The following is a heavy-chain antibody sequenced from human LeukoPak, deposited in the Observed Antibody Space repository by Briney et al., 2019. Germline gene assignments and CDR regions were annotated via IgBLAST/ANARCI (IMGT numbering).Heavy chain of an antibody. V-gene: IGHV3-21*01. J-gene: IGHJ1*01. D-gene: IGHD1-26*01. CDR1: GFTFSSYA. CDR2: ISSSGSDM. Sequence: PGGSLRLSCAASGFTFSSYAMSGVRQAPGKGLEWVSSISSSGSDMYYADSVKGRFTISRDNTKNSLYLQMNSLRAEDTAVYYCASEMNNGRSDWGQGILVTVSS. CDR3: ASEMNNGRSD.